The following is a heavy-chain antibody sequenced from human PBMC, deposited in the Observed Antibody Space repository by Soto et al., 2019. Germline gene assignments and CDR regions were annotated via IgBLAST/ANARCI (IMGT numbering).Heavy chain of an antibody. D-gene: IGHD3-3*01. CDR3: ARALPYYDFWSGYKLAANWFDP. Sequence: GGSLRLSCAASGFTFSSYSMNWVRQAPGKGLEWVSSFSSSSSYIYYADLVKGRFTISRDNAKNSLYLQMNSLRAEDSAVYYCARALPYYDFWSGYKLAANWFDPWGQGTLVTSPQ. J-gene: IGHJ5*02. V-gene: IGHV3-21*04. CDR2: FSSSSSYI. CDR1: GFTFSSYS.